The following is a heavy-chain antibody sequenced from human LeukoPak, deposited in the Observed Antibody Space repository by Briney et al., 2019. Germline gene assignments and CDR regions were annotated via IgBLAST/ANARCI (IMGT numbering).Heavy chain of an antibody. CDR2: IYHSGST. CDR1: GGSISSGGYY. J-gene: IGHJ5*02. CDR3: ARGGGIFDGIAAPQTFDP. Sequence: SETLSLICTVSGGSISSGGYYWSWIRQPPGKGLEWIGYIYHSGSTYYNPSLKSRVTISVDRSKNQFSLKLSSVTAADTAVYYCARGGGIFDGIAAPQTFDPWGQGTLVTVSS. D-gene: IGHD6-13*01. V-gene: IGHV4-30-2*01.